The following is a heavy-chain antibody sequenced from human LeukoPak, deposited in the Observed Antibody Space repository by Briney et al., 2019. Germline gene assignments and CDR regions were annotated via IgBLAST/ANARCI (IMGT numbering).Heavy chain of an antibody. V-gene: IGHV1-69*13. Sequence: VASVRVSCKASGGTFSSYAISWVRQAPGQGREWMGGIIPIFGTANYAQKFQGRVTITADESTSTAYMELSSLRSEDTAVYYCARMVEVRGSYYLDYWGQGTLVTVSS. CDR2: IIPIFGTA. CDR1: GGTFSSYA. D-gene: IGHD1-26*01. CDR3: ARMVEVRGSYYLDY. J-gene: IGHJ4*02.